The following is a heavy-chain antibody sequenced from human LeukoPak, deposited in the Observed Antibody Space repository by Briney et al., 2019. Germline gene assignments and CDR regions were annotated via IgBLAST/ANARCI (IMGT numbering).Heavy chain of an antibody. J-gene: IGHJ4*02. Sequence: SVKVSCKASGGTFSSYAISWVRQAPGQGLEWMGRIIPIFGIANYAQKFQGRVTITADKSTSTAYMEQSSLRSEDTAVYYCARDRGDGYIWGRYFDYWGQGTLVTVSS. D-gene: IGHD5-24*01. CDR2: IIPIFGIA. CDR3: ARDRGDGYIWGRYFDY. CDR1: GGTFSSYA. V-gene: IGHV1-69*04.